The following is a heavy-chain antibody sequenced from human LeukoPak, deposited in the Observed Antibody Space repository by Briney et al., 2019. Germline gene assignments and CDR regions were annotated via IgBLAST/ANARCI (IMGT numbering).Heavy chain of an antibody. Sequence: GGSLRLSCAASGFTFTNYDMSWVRQAPGKGLEWVSTINDSGHSTSYADSVKGRFTISRDNSKNTLYLQMNSLRAEDTALYYCATGEFYFDFWGQGTLVTVSS. CDR1: GFTFTNYD. D-gene: IGHD3-16*01. CDR3: ATGEFYFDF. CDR2: INDSGHST. J-gene: IGHJ4*02. V-gene: IGHV3-23*01.